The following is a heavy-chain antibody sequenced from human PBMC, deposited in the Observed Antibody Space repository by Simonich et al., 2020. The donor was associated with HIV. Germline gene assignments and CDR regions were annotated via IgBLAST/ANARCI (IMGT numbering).Heavy chain of an antibody. D-gene: IGHD1-1*01. V-gene: IGHV1-2*02. CDR2: INPNSGGT. CDR3: AREGAMLDDAFDI. J-gene: IGHJ3*02. Sequence: QVQLVQSGAEVKNPGASVKVSCKASGYTFTDNPMHWVGQAPGQGLEWMGWINPNSGGTDYAQEFQGRVTMTRDTSRSTAYMELSRLRTDDTAVYFCAREGAMLDDAFDIWGQGTMVTVSS. CDR1: GYTFTDNP.